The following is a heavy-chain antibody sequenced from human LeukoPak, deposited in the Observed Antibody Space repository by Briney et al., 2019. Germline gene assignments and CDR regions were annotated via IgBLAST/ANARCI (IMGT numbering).Heavy chain of an antibody. CDR2: INHSGST. Sequence: SETLSLTCAVYGGSFSGYYWSWIRQPPGKGLEWIGEINHSGSTNYNPSLKSRVTISVDTSKNQFSLKLSCVTAADTAVYYCARGGANYMNYGWFDPWGQGTLVTVSS. J-gene: IGHJ5*02. CDR1: GGSFSGYY. CDR3: ARGGANYMNYGWFDP. V-gene: IGHV4-34*01. D-gene: IGHD1-7*01.